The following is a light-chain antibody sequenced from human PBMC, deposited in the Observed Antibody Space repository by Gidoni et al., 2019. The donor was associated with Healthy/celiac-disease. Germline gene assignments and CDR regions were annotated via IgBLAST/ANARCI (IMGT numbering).Light chain of an antibody. CDR1: QSISSY. Sequence: DIQMTKSPSSLSASVGDRVTIPCRASQSISSYLNWYQQKPGKAPTLLIYAASNLQSGVPSRFSGSGSGTDFTLTISSLQPEDFATYYCQQRYSTLWTFGQGTKVEIK. J-gene: IGKJ1*01. CDR3: QQRYSTLWT. V-gene: IGKV1-39*01. CDR2: AAS.